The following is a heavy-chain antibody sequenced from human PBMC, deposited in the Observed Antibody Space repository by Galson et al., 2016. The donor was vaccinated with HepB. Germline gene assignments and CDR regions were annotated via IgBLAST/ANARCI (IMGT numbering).Heavy chain of an antibody. V-gene: IGHV4-61*01. CDR3: ATSDNPRRGYSYGR. Sequence: SETLSLTCNVSGGSVNSGSYFWTWIRQPPGKGLEWIRCLYYDGNTNYNPSLKSRLTMSMDTSKNQLSLRLRSVTAADTAVYYCATSDNPRRGYSYGRWGQGTLVTVSS. CDR2: LYYDGNT. D-gene: IGHD5-18*01. CDR1: GGSVNSGSYF. J-gene: IGHJ4*01.